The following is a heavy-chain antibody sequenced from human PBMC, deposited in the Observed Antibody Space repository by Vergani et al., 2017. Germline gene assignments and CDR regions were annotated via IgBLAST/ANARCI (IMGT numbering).Heavy chain of an antibody. CDR3: ASGEITMVRGVHAFDI. CDR1: VGSISSGGYS. D-gene: IGHD3-10*01. CDR2: IYHSGST. J-gene: IGHJ3*02. V-gene: IGHV4-30-2*01. Sequence: QLQLQESGPGLVKPSQTLSLTCAVSVGSISSGGYSWSWIRQPPGKGLEWIGYIYHSGSTYYNPSLKSRVTISVDRSKNQFSLKLSSVTAADTAVYYCASGEITMVRGVHAFDIWGQGTMVTVSS.